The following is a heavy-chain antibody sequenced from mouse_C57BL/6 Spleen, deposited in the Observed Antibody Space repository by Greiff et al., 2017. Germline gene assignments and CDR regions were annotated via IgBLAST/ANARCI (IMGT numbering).Heavy chain of an antibody. D-gene: IGHD2-5*01. CDR2: IDPSDSYT. CDR1: GYTFTSYW. Sequence: QVQLKQPGAELVMPGASVKLSCKASGYTFTSYWMHWVKQRPGQGLEWIGEIDPSDSYTNYNQKFKGKSTLTVDKSSSTAYMQLSSLTSEDSAVYYCARYSNYVDYAMDYWGQGTSVTVSS. CDR3: ARYSNYVDYAMDY. V-gene: IGHV1-69*01. J-gene: IGHJ4*01.